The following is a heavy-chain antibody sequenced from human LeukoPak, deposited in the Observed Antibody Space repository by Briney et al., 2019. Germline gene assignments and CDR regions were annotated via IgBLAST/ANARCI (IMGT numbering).Heavy chain of an antibody. J-gene: IGHJ4*02. D-gene: IGHD6-6*01. CDR3: ARLGKYSSLYYFDY. CDR1: GYSFTSYW. V-gene: IGHV5-51*01. CDR2: IYPGDSDT. Sequence: GEALKISCKGSGYSFTSYWIGWVRPMPGKDLEWMGIIYPGDSDTRYSPSFQGQVTISADKSISTAYLQWSSLKASDTAMYYCARLGKYSSLYYFDYWGQGTLVTVSS.